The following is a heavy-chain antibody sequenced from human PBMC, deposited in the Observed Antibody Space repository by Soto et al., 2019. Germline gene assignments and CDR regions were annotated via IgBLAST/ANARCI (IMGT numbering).Heavy chain of an antibody. V-gene: IGHV4-34*01. Sequence: SETLSLTCAVYGGSFSGYYWSLISQPPGKGLEWIGEINHRGSPNYNPSLKIRVSISVDTSKNQFSLNLSYVTAADTAVYYCARGKVNAIFGVVIPRINWFEPWAQGTLVPVSS. CDR2: INHRGSP. CDR3: ARGKVNAIFGVVIPRINWFEP. J-gene: IGHJ5*02. CDR1: GGSFSGYY. D-gene: IGHD3-3*01.